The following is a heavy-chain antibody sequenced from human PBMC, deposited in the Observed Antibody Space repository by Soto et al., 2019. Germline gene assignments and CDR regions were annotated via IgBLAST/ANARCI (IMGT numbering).Heavy chain of an antibody. D-gene: IGHD6-19*01. CDR3: ARVLYMGWLVDGVVFDY. CDR2: IYYSGST. CDR1: GGSISSYY. V-gene: IGHV4-59*01. Sequence: SETLSLTCTVSGGSISSYYWSWIRQPPGKGLEWIGYIYYSGSTNYNPSLKSRVTISVDTSKNQFSLKLSSVTAADTAVYYCARVLYMGWLVDGVVFDYWGQGTLVTVSS. J-gene: IGHJ4*02.